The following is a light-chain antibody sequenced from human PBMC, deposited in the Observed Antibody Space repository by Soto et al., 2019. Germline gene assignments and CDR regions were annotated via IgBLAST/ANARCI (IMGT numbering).Light chain of an antibody. J-gene: IGKJ3*01. CDR1: QGIRNY. Sequence: DIKMTQSPTSLSASVGDRVTITCRASQGIRNYVAWYHQIPGKAPKLLIYAASTVQSGVPSRFSRSGSGTDFTISINVLQPDDDATYACQKYSSVPVFGPGTKVEIK. CDR2: AAS. CDR3: QKYSSVPV. V-gene: IGKV1-27*01.